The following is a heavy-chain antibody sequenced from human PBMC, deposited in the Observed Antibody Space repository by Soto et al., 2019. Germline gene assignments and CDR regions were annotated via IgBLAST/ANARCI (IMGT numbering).Heavy chain of an antibody. Sequence: QVQLVQSGAEVKKPGSSVKVSCKASGGTFSSYTISWVRQAPGQGLEWMGRIIPILGIANYAQKFQGRVTIIADKSTSTAYMELSSLRSEDTAVYYCASGGCSGGSCYSVFLYYYMDVWGKGTTVTVSS. CDR3: ASGGCSGGSCYSVFLYYYMDV. V-gene: IGHV1-69*02. CDR1: GGTFSSYT. J-gene: IGHJ6*03. CDR2: IIPILGIA. D-gene: IGHD2-15*01.